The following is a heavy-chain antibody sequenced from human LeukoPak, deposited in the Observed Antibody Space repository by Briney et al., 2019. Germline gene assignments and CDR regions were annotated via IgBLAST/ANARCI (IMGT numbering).Heavy chain of an antibody. Sequence: ASVKVSCKASGGTFSSYAISWVRQAPGQGLEWMGGIIPIFGTANYAQKFQGRVTITADESTSTAYMELSSLRSEDTAVYYCARVTGRSGYYSQAPHYYYYMDVWGKGTTVTISS. CDR1: GGTFSSYA. CDR3: ARVTGRSGYYSQAPHYYYYMDV. J-gene: IGHJ6*03. D-gene: IGHD3-22*01. V-gene: IGHV1-69*13. CDR2: IIPIFGTA.